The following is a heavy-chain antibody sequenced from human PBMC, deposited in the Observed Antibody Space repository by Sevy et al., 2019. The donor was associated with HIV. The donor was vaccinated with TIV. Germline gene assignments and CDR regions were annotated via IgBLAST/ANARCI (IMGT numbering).Heavy chain of an antibody. CDR2: ISYDGTNK. CDR3: VRDQHDYAGNVRTGWFDP. V-gene: IGHV3-30-3*01. J-gene: IGHJ5*02. Sequence: GGSLRLSCAASGFTFSSYAMHWVRQAPGKGLEWVAVISYDGTNKYYADSVKGGFTISRDNSKKILYVQMNSLRGEDTAVYYCVRDQHDYAGNVRTGWFDPWGQGTLVTVSS. CDR1: GFTFSSYA. D-gene: IGHD4-17*01.